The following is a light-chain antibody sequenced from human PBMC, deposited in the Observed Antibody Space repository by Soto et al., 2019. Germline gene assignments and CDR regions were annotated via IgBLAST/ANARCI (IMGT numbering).Light chain of an antibody. CDR3: QQRSSNSPYT. J-gene: IGKJ2*01. CDR1: QSISSW. CDR2: KAS. V-gene: IGKV1-5*03. Sequence: DIQMTQSPSTLSASVGDRVTITCRASQSISSWLAWYQQKPGKAPNLLFYKASSFESRVPSSFSCGGSATEFTLSISSLQPDDCVTDYCQQRSSNSPYTFGQVTKLVIK.